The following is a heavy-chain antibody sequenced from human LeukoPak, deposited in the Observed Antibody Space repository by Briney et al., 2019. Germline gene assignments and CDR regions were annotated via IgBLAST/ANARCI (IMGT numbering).Heavy chain of an antibody. D-gene: IGHD5-12*01. CDR2: IYYGGTT. CDR3: ARHKSGYDYFDY. J-gene: IGHJ4*02. Sequence: PSETLSLTCTVSGGSISSSSYCWGWIRQPPGKGLEWIGCIYYGGTTYYNPSLKSRVTMSVDTSKNQFSLKVSSVTAADTAVYYCARHKSGYDYFDYWGQGTLVTVSS. V-gene: IGHV4-39*01. CDR1: GGSISSSSYC.